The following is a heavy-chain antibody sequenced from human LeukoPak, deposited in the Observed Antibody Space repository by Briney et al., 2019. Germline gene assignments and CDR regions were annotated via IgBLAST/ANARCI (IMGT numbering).Heavy chain of an antibody. CDR1: GFTFSSYP. Sequence: PGGSLRLSCAASGFTFSSYPMNWVRQAPGKGLEWVANIKQDGSEKNYVDSVKGRFTISRDNAKNSLYLQINSLRAEDTAVYYCAYLNSHAFDIWGQGTMVSVSS. D-gene: IGHD1-7*01. CDR3: AYLNSHAFDI. V-gene: IGHV3-7*01. J-gene: IGHJ3*02. CDR2: IKQDGSEK.